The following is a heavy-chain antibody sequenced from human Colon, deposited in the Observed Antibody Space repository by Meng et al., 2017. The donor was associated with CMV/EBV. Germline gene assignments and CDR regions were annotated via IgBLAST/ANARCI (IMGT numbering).Heavy chain of an antibody. D-gene: IGHD1-26*01. Sequence: SGFTFSNAWMNWVRQAPGKGLEWVGRLKTTTDGGTTDYAAPVKGRFTISRDDSKTTLYLQMNSLKTEDTAVYYCASGAWELPEDFVYWGQGTLVTVSS. CDR2: LKTTTDGGTT. CDR1: GFTFSNAW. V-gene: IGHV3-15*01. CDR3: ASGAWELPEDFVY. J-gene: IGHJ4*02.